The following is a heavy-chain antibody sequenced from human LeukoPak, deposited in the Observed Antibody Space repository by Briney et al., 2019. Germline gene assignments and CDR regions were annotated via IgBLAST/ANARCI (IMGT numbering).Heavy chain of an antibody. V-gene: IGHV4-4*02. CDR2: IYHSGST. Sequence: PSETLSLTCAVSGGSISSSNWWSWVRQPPGKGLEWIGEIYHSGSTYYNPSLKSRVTISVDTSKNQFSLKLSSVTAADTAVYYCATDSMVRGYYWGQGTLVTVSS. CDR1: GGSISSSNW. J-gene: IGHJ4*02. CDR3: ATDSMVRGYY. D-gene: IGHD3-10*01.